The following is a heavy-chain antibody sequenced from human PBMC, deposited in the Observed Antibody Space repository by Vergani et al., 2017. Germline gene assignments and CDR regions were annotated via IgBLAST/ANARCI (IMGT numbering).Heavy chain of an antibody. CDR1: GGTFSSYA. V-gene: IGHV1-69*17. CDR2: IIPIFGIA. D-gene: IGHD3-9*01. J-gene: IGHJ6*02. Sequence: QVQLVQSGAEVKKPGSSVKVSCKASGGTFSSYAISWVRQAPGQGLEWMGGIIPIFGIANYAQKFQGRATITADKSTSTAYMELSSLRSEDTAVYYCARGQDYDILTGTYYYGMDVWGQGTTVTVSS. CDR3: ARGQDYDILTGTYYYGMDV.